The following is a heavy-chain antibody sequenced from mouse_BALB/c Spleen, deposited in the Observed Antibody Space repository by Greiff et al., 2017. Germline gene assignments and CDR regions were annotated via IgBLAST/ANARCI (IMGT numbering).Heavy chain of an antibody. CDR1: GFTFSSFG. V-gene: IGHV5-17*02. D-gene: IGHD1-1*01. J-gene: IGHJ2*01. CDR3: ARDAITVFDY. CDR2: ISSGSSTI. Sequence: DVMLVESGGGLVQPGGSRKLSCAASGFTFSSFGMHWVRQAPEKGLEWVAYISSGSSTIYYADTVKGRFTISRDNPKNTLFLQMTSLRSEDTAMYYCARDAITVFDYWGQGTTLTVSS.